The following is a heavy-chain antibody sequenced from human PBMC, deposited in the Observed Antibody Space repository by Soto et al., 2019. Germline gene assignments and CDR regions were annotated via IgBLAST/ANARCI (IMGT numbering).Heavy chain of an antibody. CDR3: ARRGRRGNWFDP. CDR2: IYYSGST. Sequence: QVQLQESGPGLVKPSQTLSLTCTVSGGSISSGGYYWSWIRQHPGKGLEWIGYIYYSGSTYYNPSLNSRVTTSVDTSKNQFSLKLSSVTAADTAVYYWARRGRRGNWFDPWGQGTLVTVSS. D-gene: IGHD1-26*01. CDR1: GGSISSGGYY. V-gene: IGHV4-31*03. J-gene: IGHJ5*02.